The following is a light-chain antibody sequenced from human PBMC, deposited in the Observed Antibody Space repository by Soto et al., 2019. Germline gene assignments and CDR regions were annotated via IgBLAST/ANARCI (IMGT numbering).Light chain of an antibody. CDR3: SSYTSSSTPCV. J-gene: IGLJ3*02. CDR2: DVS. V-gene: IGLV2-14*01. Sequence: QSALTQPASVSGSPGQSITISCTGTSSDVGGYNYVSWYQQHPGKAPKLMIYDVSNRPSGVSNRFSGSKSGNTASLTISGRQDEDEADYYCSSYTSSSTPCVFGGGTKLTVL. CDR1: SSDVGGYNY.